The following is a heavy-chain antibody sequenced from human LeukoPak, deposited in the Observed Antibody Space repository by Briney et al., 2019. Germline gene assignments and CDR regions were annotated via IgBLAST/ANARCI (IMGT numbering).Heavy chain of an antibody. V-gene: IGHV3-23*01. Sequence: GGSLRLSCAASGFTFSSYAMSWVRQAPGKGLEWVSAISGSGGSTYYADSVKGRFTISRDNSKKTLYLQMNSLRAEDTAVYYCAKDVTPDYYDSSEFDPWGQGTLVTVSS. D-gene: IGHD3-22*01. CDR2: ISGSGGST. CDR3: AKDVTPDYYDSSEFDP. CDR1: GFTFSSYA. J-gene: IGHJ5*02.